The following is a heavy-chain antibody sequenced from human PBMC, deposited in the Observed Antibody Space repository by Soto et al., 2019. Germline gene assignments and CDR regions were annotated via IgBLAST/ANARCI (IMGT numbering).Heavy chain of an antibody. J-gene: IGHJ4*02. CDR3: AAGGGLPRYY. V-gene: IGHV4-30-2*01. CDR2: IYHSGST. D-gene: IGHD5-12*01. Sequence: QLQLQESGSGLVKPSQTLSLTCAVSGGSISSGGYSWSWIRQPPGKGLEWIGYIYHSGSTYYNPSLQSRVTISVVRSNNQFSLKLSSVTAADTAVYYCAAGGGLPRYYWGQGTLVTVSS. CDR1: GGSISSGGYS.